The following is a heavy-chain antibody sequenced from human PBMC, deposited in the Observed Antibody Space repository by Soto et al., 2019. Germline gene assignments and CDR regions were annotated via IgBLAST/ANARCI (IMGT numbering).Heavy chain of an antibody. CDR2: IRSKAYGGTT. V-gene: IGHV3-49*04. D-gene: IGHD2-21*01. CDR1: GFTFGDYA. CDR3: TSCDPSQSLYYYHGMDV. Sequence: GGSLRLSCTASGFTFGDYAMSWVRQAPGKGLEWVGFIRSKAYGGTTEYAASVKGRFTISRDDSKSIAYLQMNSLKTEDTAVYYCTSCDPSQSLYYYHGMDVWGQGTTVTVSS. J-gene: IGHJ6*02.